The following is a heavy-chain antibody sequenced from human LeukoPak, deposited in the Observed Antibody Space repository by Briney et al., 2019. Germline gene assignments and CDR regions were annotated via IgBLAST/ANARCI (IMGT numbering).Heavy chain of an antibody. CDR1: GGSISSSSYY. J-gene: IGHJ4*02. CDR2: IYYSGST. Sequence: SETLSLTCTVSGGSISSSSYYWGWIRQPPGEGLEWIGSIYYSGSTYYNPSLKSRVTISVDTSKNQFSLKLSSVTAADTAVYYCARSRRLLWFGELLRKGPNYFDYWGQGTLVTVSS. V-gene: IGHV4-39*01. CDR3: ARSRRLLWFGELLRKGPNYFDY. D-gene: IGHD3-10*01.